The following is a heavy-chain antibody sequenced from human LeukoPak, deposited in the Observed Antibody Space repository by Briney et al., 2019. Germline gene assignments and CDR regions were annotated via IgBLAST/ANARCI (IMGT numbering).Heavy chain of an antibody. CDR2: ISGSGNHI. CDR1: AFTFSSYS. J-gene: IGHJ4*02. D-gene: IGHD2-2*01. CDR3: ARRYCTSTNCYAFDY. V-gene: IGHV3-21*01. Sequence: GGSLRLSCAASAFTFSSYSMNWVRQAPGKGLEWVSSISGSGNHIYYADSLKGRFTISRDNAKNSLYLQMNSLRAEDTAVYYCARRYCTSTNCYAFDYWGQGTLVTVSS.